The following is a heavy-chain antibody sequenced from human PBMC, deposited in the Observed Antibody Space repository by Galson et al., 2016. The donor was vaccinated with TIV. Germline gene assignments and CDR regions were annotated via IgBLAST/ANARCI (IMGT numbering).Heavy chain of an antibody. D-gene: IGHD1-1*01. Sequence: SLRLSCAASGFTFSRHWMSWVRQAPGKGLEWVANIKQDGDYKYYVDSVKGRFTISRDNAKNSLYLQMKSLTAEDTAVYYCARGNDPGATYSFDYWGQGTLVTVSA. CDR3: ARGNDPGATYSFDY. CDR2: IKQDGDYK. V-gene: IGHV3-7*01. J-gene: IGHJ4*02. CDR1: GFTFSRHW.